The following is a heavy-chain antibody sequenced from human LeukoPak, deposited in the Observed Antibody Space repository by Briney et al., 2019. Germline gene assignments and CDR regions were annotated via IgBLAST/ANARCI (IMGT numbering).Heavy chain of an antibody. Sequence: GGSLRLSCAASGFTFSSYWRSWVRQAPGKGLEWVANIKQDGSEKYYVDSVKGRFTISRDNAKNSLYLQMNSLRAEDTAVYYCARDSSAFDYWGQGTLVTVSS. V-gene: IGHV3-7*01. CDR3: ARDSSAFDY. CDR2: IKQDGSEK. D-gene: IGHD6-19*01. J-gene: IGHJ4*02. CDR1: GFTFSSYW.